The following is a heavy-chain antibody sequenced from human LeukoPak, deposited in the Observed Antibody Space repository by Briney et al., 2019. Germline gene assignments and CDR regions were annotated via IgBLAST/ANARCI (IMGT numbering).Heavy chain of an antibody. Sequence: PGGSLRLSCAASGFTFSSYAMSWVRQAPGKGLEWVSAISGSGGSTYYADSVKGRFTISRDNSKNTLYLQMNSLRAEDTAVYYCAKDLGYSYYYGMDVWGQGTTVTVSS. CDR1: GFTFSSYA. J-gene: IGHJ6*02. V-gene: IGHV3-23*01. CDR2: ISGSGGST. D-gene: IGHD5-18*01. CDR3: AKDLGYSYYYGMDV.